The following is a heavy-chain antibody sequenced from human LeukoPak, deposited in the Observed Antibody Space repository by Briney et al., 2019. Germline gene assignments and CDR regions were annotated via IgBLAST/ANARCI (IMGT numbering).Heavy chain of an antibody. D-gene: IGHD2-2*01. CDR3: ARGYCSSTSCYYP. J-gene: IGHJ5*02. CDR2: LYHSGST. Sequence: PSETLSLTCAVSGYSISSGYYWGWIRQPPGKGLEWIGSLYHSGSTYYNPSLKSRVTMSVDTSKNQFSLKLSSVTAADTAVYYCARGYCSSTSCYYPWGQGTLFTVSS. V-gene: IGHV4-38-2*01. CDR1: GYSISSGYY.